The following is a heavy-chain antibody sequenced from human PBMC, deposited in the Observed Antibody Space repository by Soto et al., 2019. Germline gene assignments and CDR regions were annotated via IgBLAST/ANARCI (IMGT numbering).Heavy chain of an antibody. CDR2: IKQDGSEK. Sequence: GGSLRLSCAASGFTFSSYWMSWVRQAPGKGLEWVANIKQDGSEKYYVDSVKGRFTISRDNAKNSLYLQMNSLRAEDTAVYYCARQDDYDFWSGYRYFDYWGQGTLVTVSS. D-gene: IGHD3-3*01. J-gene: IGHJ4*02. CDR3: ARQDDYDFWSGYRYFDY. CDR1: GFTFSSYW. V-gene: IGHV3-7*01.